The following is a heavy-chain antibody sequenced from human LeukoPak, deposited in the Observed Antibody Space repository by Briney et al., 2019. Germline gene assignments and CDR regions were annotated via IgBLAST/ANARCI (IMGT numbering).Heavy chain of an antibody. V-gene: IGHV1-69*06. CDR2: IIPIFGTA. J-gene: IGHJ4*02. CDR3: ATVPRYDSSGYYAKVLGY. CDR1: GGTFSSYA. Sequence: SVKVSCKASGGTFSSYAISWVRQAPGQGLEWMGGIIPIFGTANYAQKFQGRVTMTEDTSTDTAYMELSSLRSEDTAVYYCATVPRYDSSGYYAKVLGYWGQGTLVTVSS. D-gene: IGHD3-22*01.